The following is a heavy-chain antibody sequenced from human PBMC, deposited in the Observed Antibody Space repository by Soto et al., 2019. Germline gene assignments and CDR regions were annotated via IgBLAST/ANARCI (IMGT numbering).Heavy chain of an antibody. D-gene: IGHD3-10*01. CDR3: AREGGYGSGSYYRNDAFDI. J-gene: IGHJ3*02. V-gene: IGHV1-69*13. CDR1: GGTFSSYA. Sequence: GASVKVSCKASGGTFSSYAISWVRQAPGQGLEWMGGIIPIFGTANYAQKFQGRVTITADESTSTAYMELSSLRPEDTAVYYCAREGGYGSGSYYRNDAFDIWGRVTMVTVSS. CDR2: IIPIFGTA.